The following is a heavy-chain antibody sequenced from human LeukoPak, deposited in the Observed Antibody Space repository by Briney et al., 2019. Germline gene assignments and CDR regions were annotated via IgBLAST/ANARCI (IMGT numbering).Heavy chain of an antibody. V-gene: IGHV1-69*04. CDR1: GYTFTSYD. CDR3: ASPDYGSGSSS. J-gene: IGHJ4*02. CDR2: IIPILGIA. D-gene: IGHD3-10*01. Sequence: ASVKVSCKASGYTFTSYDINWVRQATGQGLEWMGRIIPILGIANYAQKFQGRVTITADKSTSTAYMELSSLRSEDTAVYYCASPDYGSGSSSWGQGTLVTVSS.